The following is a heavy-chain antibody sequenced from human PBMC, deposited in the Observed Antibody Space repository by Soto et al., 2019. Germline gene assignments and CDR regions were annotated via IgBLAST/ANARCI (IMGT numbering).Heavy chain of an antibody. J-gene: IGHJ6*02. V-gene: IGHV3-74*01. CDR2: INSDGSST. D-gene: IGHD1-26*01. CDR1: GFTFSSYW. CDR3: ARVPALSGSYWQKRYGMDV. Sequence: GGSLRLSCAASGFTFSSYWMHWVRQAPGKGLVWVSRINSDGSSTSYADSVKGRFTISRDNAKNTLYLQMNSLRAEDTAVYYCARVPALSGSYWQKRYGMDVWGQGTTVTVSS.